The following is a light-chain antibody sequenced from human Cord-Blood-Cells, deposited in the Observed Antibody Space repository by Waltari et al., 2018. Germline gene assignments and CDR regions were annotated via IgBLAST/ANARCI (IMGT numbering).Light chain of an antibody. Sequence: SYELTQPPSVSVSPGQTARITCSGDALPKQYAYWYQQKPGQAPVLVIYKDRERPSGIPERCSGSSSGTTVTLTISGVQAEDEADYYCQSADSSGTPWVFGGGTKLTVL. J-gene: IGLJ3*02. CDR2: KDR. CDR1: ALPKQY. CDR3: QSADSSGTPWV. V-gene: IGLV3-25*03.